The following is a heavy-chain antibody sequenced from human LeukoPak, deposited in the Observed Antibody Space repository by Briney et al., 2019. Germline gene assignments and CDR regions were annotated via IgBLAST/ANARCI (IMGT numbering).Heavy chain of an antibody. J-gene: IGHJ3*02. CDR2: ISWNSGSI. V-gene: IGHV3-9*01. D-gene: IGHD5-12*01. CDR1: GFTFDDYA. CDR3: AKDGYGGYGHDAFDI. Sequence: GGSLRLSCAGSGFTFDDYAMHWVRQAPGKGLEWVSGISWNSGSIGYADSVKGRFTISRDNAKNSLYLQMNSLRAEDTALYYCAKDGYGGYGHDAFDIWGQGTMVTVSS.